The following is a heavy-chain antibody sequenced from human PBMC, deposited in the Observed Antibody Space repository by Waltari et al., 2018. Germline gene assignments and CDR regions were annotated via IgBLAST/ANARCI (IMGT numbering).Heavy chain of an antibody. CDR3: ARDVEWLRFSYYYYYMDV. Sequence: EVQLVESGGGLVQPGGSLRLSCAASGFTFSSYWMSWVRQAPGQGLEWVANIKQDGSEKYYVDSVKGRFTISRDNAKNSLYLQMNSLRAEDTAVYYCARDVEWLRFSYYYYYMDVWGKGTTVTVSS. D-gene: IGHD5-12*01. V-gene: IGHV3-7*01. CDR1: GFTFSSYW. CDR2: IKQDGSEK. J-gene: IGHJ6*03.